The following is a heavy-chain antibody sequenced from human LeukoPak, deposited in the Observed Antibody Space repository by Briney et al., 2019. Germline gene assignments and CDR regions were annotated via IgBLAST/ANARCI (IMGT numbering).Heavy chain of an antibody. CDR3: ARGRVRAARYCSSTSCYVFDY. V-gene: IGHV4-39*07. J-gene: IGHJ4*02. D-gene: IGHD2-2*01. CDR1: GGSISSNSYY. CDR2: FYYSGST. Sequence: PSETLSLTCSVSGGSISSNSYYWGWIRQPPGKGLEWIGNFYYSGSTYYNSSLKSRVTISVDMSKRQFSLKLSSVTAADTAVYYCARGRVRAARYCSSTSCYVFDYWGQGTLVTVSS.